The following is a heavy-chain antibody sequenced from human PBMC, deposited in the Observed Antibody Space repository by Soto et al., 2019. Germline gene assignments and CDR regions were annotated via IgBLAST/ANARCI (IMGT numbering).Heavy chain of an antibody. J-gene: IGHJ4*02. Sequence: SETLSLTCTVSGGSISSYYWSWIRQPPGKGLEWIGYIYYSVSTNYNPSLKSRVTISVDTSKNQFSLKLSSVTAADTAVYYCARASARTSIAAAGRHFDYWGQGTLVTFSS. CDR3: ARASARTSIAAAGRHFDY. CDR1: GGSISSYY. CDR2: IYYSVST. V-gene: IGHV4-59*01. D-gene: IGHD6-13*01.